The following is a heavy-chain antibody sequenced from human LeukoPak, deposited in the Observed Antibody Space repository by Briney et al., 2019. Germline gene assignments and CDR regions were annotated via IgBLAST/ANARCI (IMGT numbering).Heavy chain of an antibody. Sequence: PSETLSLTCSVSGGSVTSYYWNWVRQTPGKGLEWIGYISNSETTDYGPSFKSRVTMSLDTSKNQFSLKLSSVTAADTAVYYCARNGYVNWFDPWGQGTLVTVSS. CDR1: GGSVTSYY. V-gene: IGHV4-59*02. CDR2: ISNSETT. J-gene: IGHJ5*02. CDR3: ARNGYVNWFDP. D-gene: IGHD2-15*01.